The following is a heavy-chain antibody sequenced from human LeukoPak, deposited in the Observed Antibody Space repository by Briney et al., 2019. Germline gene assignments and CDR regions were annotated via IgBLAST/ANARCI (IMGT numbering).Heavy chain of an antibody. CDR2: INWNGGST. Sequence: GGSLRLSCAASGFTFSRYGMSWVRQAPGKGLEWVSGINWNGGSTGYADSVKGRFTISRDNAKNSLYLQMNSLRAEDTALYYCARVNDVDTAMVTLYYYYYMDVWGKGTTVTVSS. D-gene: IGHD5-18*01. CDR1: GFTFSRYG. CDR3: ARVNDVDTAMVTLYYYYYMDV. V-gene: IGHV3-20*04. J-gene: IGHJ6*03.